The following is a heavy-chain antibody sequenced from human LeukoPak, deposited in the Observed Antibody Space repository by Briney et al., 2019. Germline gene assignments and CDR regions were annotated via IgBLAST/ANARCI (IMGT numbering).Heavy chain of an antibody. CDR2: IWYDGSNK. D-gene: IGHD6-13*01. V-gene: IGHV3-33*06. CDR1: GFTFSSYG. CDR3: AKDPYSSSWFRFDP. Sequence: PGGSLRLSCAASGFTFSSYGMHWVRQAPGKGLEWVAVIWYDGSNKYYADSVKGRFTISRDNSKNTLYLQMNSLRAEDTAVYYCAKDPYSSSWFRFDPWGQGTLVTVSS. J-gene: IGHJ5*02.